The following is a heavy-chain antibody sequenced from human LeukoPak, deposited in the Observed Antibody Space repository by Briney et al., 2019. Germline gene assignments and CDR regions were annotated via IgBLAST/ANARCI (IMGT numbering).Heavy chain of an antibody. D-gene: IGHD5-18*01. J-gene: IGHJ4*02. CDR2: VYSGGST. Sequence: GGSLRLSCAASGFTVSYNNMNWVRQAPGTGLEWVSVVYSGGSTYYADSVKGRFTISRDNSKNTVYLQMNSLRAEDTAVYFCASGGSYGLLDYWGQGTLVTVSS. CDR1: GFTVSYNN. V-gene: IGHV3-53*01. CDR3: ASGGSYGLLDY.